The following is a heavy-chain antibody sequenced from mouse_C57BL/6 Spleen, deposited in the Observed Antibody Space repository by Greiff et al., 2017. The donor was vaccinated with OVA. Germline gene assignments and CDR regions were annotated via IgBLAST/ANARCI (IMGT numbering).Heavy chain of an antibody. CDR2: IYPGDGDT. CDR3: AHYDYDEEFAY. Sequence: VKLMESGPELVKPGASVKISCKASGYAFSSSWMNWVKQRPGKGLEWIGRIYPGDGDTNYNGKFKGKATLTADKSSSTAYMQLSSLTSEDSAVYFCAHYDYDEEFAYWGQGTLVTVSA. CDR1: GYAFSSSW. V-gene: IGHV1-82*01. D-gene: IGHD2-4*01. J-gene: IGHJ3*01.